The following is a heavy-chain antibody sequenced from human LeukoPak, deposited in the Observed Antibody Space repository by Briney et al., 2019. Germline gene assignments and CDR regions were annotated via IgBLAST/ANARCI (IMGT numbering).Heavy chain of an antibody. V-gene: IGHV1-18*01. D-gene: IGHD1-26*01. J-gene: IGHJ4*02. CDR2: ISAYNGNT. Sequence: ASVKVSCKASGYTFTSYSINWVRQAPGQGLEWMGWISAYNGNTKYAPKVQGRVTMTTDTSTSTAYMELRSLRSDDTAVYYCARGLGGSGSYFLTFDYWGQETLVTVSS. CDR1: GYTFTSYS. CDR3: ARGLGGSGSYFLTFDY.